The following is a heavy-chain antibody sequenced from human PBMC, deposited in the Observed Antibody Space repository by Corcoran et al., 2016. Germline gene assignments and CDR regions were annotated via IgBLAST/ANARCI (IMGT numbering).Heavy chain of an antibody. Sequence: QVQLVESGGGVVQPGGSLRLSCAASGFTFSTFGMHWVRQDPGKGLEWVAVIWFDGINKYYADSVRVRFTISRDNSENKMFVQMNRLRAEYTAVYYCARPTNHDTADSFDYWGQGTLVTVSS. CDR1: GFTFSTFG. CDR3: ARPTNHDTADSFDY. D-gene: IGHD2-21*02. CDR2: IWFDGINK. V-gene: IGHV3-33*01. J-gene: IGHJ4*02.